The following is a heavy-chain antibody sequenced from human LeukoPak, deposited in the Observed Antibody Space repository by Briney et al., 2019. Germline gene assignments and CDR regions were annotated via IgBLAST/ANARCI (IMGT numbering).Heavy chain of an antibody. Sequence: SETLSLTCTVSGGSISSGSYYWSWIRQPAGKGLEWIGRIYTCGSTNYNPSLKSRVTISVDTSKNQFSLKLSSVTVADTAVYYCARVSYAPPGKYYYYYYYMDVWGKGTTVTISS. CDR2: IYTCGST. J-gene: IGHJ6*03. V-gene: IGHV4-61*02. CDR1: GGSISSGSYY. D-gene: IGHD4-17*01. CDR3: ARVSYAPPGKYYYYYYYMDV.